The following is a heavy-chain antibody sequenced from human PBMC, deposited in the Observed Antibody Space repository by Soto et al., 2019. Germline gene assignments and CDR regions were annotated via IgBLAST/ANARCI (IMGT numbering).Heavy chain of an antibody. D-gene: IGHD5-18*01. CDR3: ARDTGIQLWLGIYYYGIDV. J-gene: IGHJ6*02. CDR2: ISAYNGNT. CDR1: GYTFTSYG. V-gene: IGHV1-18*01. Sequence: ASVKVSCKASGYTFTSYGISWVRQAPGQGLEWMGWISAYNGNTNYAQKLQGRVTMTTDTSTSTAYMELRSLRSDDTAVYYCARDTGIQLWLGIYYYGIDVWGQGTTVTVSS.